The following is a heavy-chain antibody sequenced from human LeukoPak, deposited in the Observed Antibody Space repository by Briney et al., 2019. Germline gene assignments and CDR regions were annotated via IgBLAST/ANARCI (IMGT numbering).Heavy chain of an antibody. D-gene: IGHD3-22*01. CDR2: IRSKGYGGTI. V-gene: IGHV3-49*03. Sequence: GGSLRLSCTASGFTFGDYAMSWFRQAPGKGLEGVGFIRSKGYGGTIEYAASVKGRFTISRDDSKSIAYLQMNSLKTEDTAVYYCTREGQDSSGYLHGAFDIWGQGTMVTVSS. CDR1: GFTFGDYA. J-gene: IGHJ3*02. CDR3: TREGQDSSGYLHGAFDI.